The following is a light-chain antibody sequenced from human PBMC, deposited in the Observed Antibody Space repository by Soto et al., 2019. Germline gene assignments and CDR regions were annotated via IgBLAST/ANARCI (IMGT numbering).Light chain of an antibody. CDR2: EVS. CDR3: ASCRSNSDLGV. Sequence: QSFLTQHASVSGSPGQSINISCTGTTSDVGGYDYVSWYQHHAGKGPKLLLFEVSSRPSGVSTRFSGSKSGNTASLTISGLQAEDEADYYCASCRSNSDLGVFGTWTRVTVL. CDR1: TSDVGGYDY. V-gene: IGLV2-14*01. J-gene: IGLJ1*01.